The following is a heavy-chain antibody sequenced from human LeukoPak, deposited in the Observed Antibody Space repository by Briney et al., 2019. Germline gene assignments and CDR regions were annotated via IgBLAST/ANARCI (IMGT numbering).Heavy chain of an antibody. CDR1: GFTLTTFG. V-gene: IGHV3-21*01. CDR2: ISSSSSYI. CDR3: ARGGLLYYYYYMDV. D-gene: IGHD3-10*01. J-gene: IGHJ6*03. Sequence: GRSLRLSCAASGFTLTTFGMHWVRQAPGKGLEWVSSISSSSSYIYYADSVKGRFTISRDNAKNSLYLQMNSLRAEDTAVYYCARGGLLYYYYYMDVWGKGTTVTVSS.